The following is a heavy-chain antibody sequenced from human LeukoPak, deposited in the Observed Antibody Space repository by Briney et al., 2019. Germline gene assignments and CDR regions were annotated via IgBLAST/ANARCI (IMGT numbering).Heavy chain of an antibody. D-gene: IGHD5-24*01. CDR1: GFTFTSYA. CDR3: SRRRDGYPSYGMDV. Sequence: GGSLRLSCAVSGFTFTSYAMSWVRRAPGEGLEWVSLISDSGGSTYYADSVKGRFTISRDNSKNTLYLQMNSLRAEDTAVYYCSRRRDGYPSYGMDVWGQGTTVTVSS. J-gene: IGHJ6*02. V-gene: IGHV3-23*01. CDR2: ISDSGGST.